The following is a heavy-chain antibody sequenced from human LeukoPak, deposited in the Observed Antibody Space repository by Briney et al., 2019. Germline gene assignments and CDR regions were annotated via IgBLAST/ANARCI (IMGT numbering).Heavy chain of an antibody. J-gene: IGHJ5*02. D-gene: IGHD6-13*01. CDR2: MNPSSGNT. CDR1: GYTFTSYD. V-gene: IGHV1-8*01. CDR3: ARGIAAAGTSDP. Sequence: ASVKVSCKASGYTFTSYDINWVRRATGQGLEWMGWMNPSSGNTGYAQKFQGRVTMTRNTSISTAYMELSSLRSEDTAVYYCARGIAAAGTSDPWGQGTLVTVSS.